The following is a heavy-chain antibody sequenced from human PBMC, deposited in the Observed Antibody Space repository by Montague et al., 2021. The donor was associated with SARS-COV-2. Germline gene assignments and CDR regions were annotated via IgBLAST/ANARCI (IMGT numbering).Heavy chain of an antibody. V-gene: IGHV4-39*01. J-gene: IGHJ4*02. Sequence: SETLSLTCTVSGGSISSSSYFWGWIRQPPGKGLEWIGSIYYSGITYYNPSLKSRVTISVDTSKNQFSLKLSSVTAADTAVYYCARAFIAAAGTTSFDYWGQGTLVTVSS. CDR3: ARAFIAAAGTTSFDY. CDR2: IYYSGIT. D-gene: IGHD6-13*01. CDR1: GGSISSSSYF.